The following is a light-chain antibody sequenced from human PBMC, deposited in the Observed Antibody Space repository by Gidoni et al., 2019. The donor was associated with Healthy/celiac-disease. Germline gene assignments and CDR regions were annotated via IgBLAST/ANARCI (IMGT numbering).Light chain of an antibody. V-gene: IGKV4-1*01. J-gene: IGKJ4*01. CDR1: QSVLYSSNNKNY. Sequence: DIVLTPSPDSLSVSLGERATIHCKPSQSVLYSSNNKNYLAWYQQKPGQPPKLLIYWASTRESGAPDRFSGSGSGTDFTLTISSLQAEDVAVYYCQQYYSTRLTFGGGTKVEIK. CDR2: WAS. CDR3: QQYYSTRLT.